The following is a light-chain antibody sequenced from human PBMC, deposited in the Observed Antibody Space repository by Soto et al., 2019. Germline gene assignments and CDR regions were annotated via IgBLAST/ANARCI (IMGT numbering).Light chain of an antibody. Sequence: EIVLTQSPGTLSLSPGERATLSCRASQSVSSSYLVWHQQKPGQAPRLLIYGASTRAAGIPDRFSGSGSGTDFTLTITRLEPEDSAVYFCQQYTGPPTTFGQGTRLEI. J-gene: IGKJ5*01. V-gene: IGKV3-20*01. CDR3: QQYTGPPTT. CDR1: QSVSSSY. CDR2: GAS.